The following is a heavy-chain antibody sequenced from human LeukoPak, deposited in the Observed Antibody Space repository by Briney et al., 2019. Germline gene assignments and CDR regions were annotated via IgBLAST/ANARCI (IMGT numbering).Heavy chain of an antibody. J-gene: IGHJ3*02. Sequence: PSETLSLTCTASGGSISSYYWIWIRQPPGKGLEWIGNIYYSGSTNYNPSLKSRVTISVDTSKNQFSLKLSSVTAADTAVYYCARWWLVGEAFDIWGQGTMVTVSS. CDR3: ARWWLVGEAFDI. CDR2: IYYSGST. D-gene: IGHD6-19*01. V-gene: IGHV4-59*01. CDR1: GGSISSYY.